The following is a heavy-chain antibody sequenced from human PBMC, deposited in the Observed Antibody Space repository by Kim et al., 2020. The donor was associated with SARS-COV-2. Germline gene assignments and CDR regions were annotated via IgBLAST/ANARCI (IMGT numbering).Heavy chain of an antibody. CDR3: ARAQIVPSAYYDLGSIYYSSWFDP. D-gene: IGHD3-3*01. CDR2: ISHSGST. V-gene: IGHV4-34*01. CDR1: DGSFSGYH. J-gene: IGHJ5*02. Sequence: SETLSLTCAVNDGSFSGYHWSWILQPPGKGLEWIGEISHSGSTNYNPSLKSRVTISVDTSKNQFSLNLSSVTAADTAVYYCARAQIVPSAYYDLGSIYYSSWFDPWGQGTLVTVSS.